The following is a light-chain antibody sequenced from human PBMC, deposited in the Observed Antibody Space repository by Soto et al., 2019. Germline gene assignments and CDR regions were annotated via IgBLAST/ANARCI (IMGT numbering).Light chain of an antibody. Sequence: QSALTQPASVSGSPGQSITISCTGTSSDVGAYNYVSWYQQHPGKAPKFMIYDVSNRPSGVSNRFSGSKSGNTASLTISGLQAEDEADYYCSSYTSSSTLYVFGTGTKVPVL. J-gene: IGLJ1*01. CDR1: SSDVGAYNY. CDR2: DVS. V-gene: IGLV2-14*03. CDR3: SSYTSSSTLYV.